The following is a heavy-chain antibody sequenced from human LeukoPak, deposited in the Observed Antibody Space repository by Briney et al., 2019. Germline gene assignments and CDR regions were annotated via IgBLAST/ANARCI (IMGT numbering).Heavy chain of an antibody. Sequence: SETLSLTCTVSGGSISSGDSYWRWIRQPPGRGLEWIGYIYYSGSTYYKQSLKSRVTISVDMSKNQFSLKLSSVTAADTAVYLCSRWKKTFWYLDLGGRGPLVRVP. V-gene: IGHV4-30-4*01. J-gene: IGHJ2*01. CDR2: IYYSGST. D-gene: IGHD1-1*01. CDR1: GGSISSGDSY. CDR3: SRWKKTFWYLDL.